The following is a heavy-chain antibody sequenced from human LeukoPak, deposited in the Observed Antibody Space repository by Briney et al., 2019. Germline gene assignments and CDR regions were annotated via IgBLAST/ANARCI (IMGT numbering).Heavy chain of an antibody. CDR1: GGSISGSSYY. CDR2: IYYSGGT. Sequence: SETLSLTCTVSGGSISGSSYYWSWIRQPPGKGLEWIGYIYYSGGTNYNPSLKSRVTISVDTSKNQFSLKLSSVTAADTAVYYCARDRRYYDSSGTVYYDGMDVWGQGTMVTVSS. J-gene: IGHJ6*02. V-gene: IGHV4-61*01. D-gene: IGHD3-22*01. CDR3: ARDRRYYDSSGTVYYDGMDV.